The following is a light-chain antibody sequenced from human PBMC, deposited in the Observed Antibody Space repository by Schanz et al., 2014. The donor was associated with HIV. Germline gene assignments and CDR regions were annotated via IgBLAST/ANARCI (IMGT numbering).Light chain of an antibody. Sequence: EIVMTQSPVTLSVSPGERATLSCRASQSISSNLAWYQQKPGQAPRLLIYGAVTRATGVPARFSGSESGTEFTLTISRLEPEDFAVYYCQQYNKRPPSTFGQGTKLEIK. CDR3: QQYNKRPPST. CDR2: GAV. J-gene: IGKJ2*02. CDR1: QSISSN. V-gene: IGKV3-15*01.